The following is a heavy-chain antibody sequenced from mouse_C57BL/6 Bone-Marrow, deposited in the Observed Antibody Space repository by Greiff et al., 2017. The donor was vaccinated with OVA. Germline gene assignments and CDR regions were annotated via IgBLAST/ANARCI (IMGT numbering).Heavy chain of an antibody. CDR1: GYTFTSYW. J-gene: IGHJ4*01. CDR2: IYPGSGST. D-gene: IGHD1-3*01. Sequence: VQLKQPGAELVKPGASVKMSCKASGYTFTSYWITWVKQRPGQGLEWIGDIYPGSGSTNYNEKFKSKATLTVDTSSSTAYMQLSSLTSEDSAVYYCARGESFWFFYYAMDYWGQGTSVTVSS. CDR3: ARGESFWFFYYAMDY. V-gene: IGHV1-55*01.